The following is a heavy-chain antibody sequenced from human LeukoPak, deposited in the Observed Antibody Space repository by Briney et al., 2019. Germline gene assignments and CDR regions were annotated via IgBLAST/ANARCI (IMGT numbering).Heavy chain of an antibody. CDR3: AREDRDGYNFNIDY. J-gene: IGHJ4*02. Sequence: ASVKVSCKASGYTFAKYAIHWVRQAPGQRLEWMGWINAGNGDTRYSQKFQGGVTLTRDTSASTAYMELSSLRSEDTAVYYCAREDRDGYNFNIDYWGQGTLVTVSS. CDR1: GYTFAKYA. D-gene: IGHD5-24*01. V-gene: IGHV1-3*01. CDR2: INAGNGDT.